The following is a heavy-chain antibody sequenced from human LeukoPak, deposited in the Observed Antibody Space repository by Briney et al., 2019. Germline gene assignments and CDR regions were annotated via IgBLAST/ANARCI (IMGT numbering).Heavy chain of an antibody. CDR3: ARNITMGASYSFDY. J-gene: IGHJ4*02. CDR2: IYYSGST. Sequence: SETLSLTCTVSGGSISSDTYYWAWIRQPPGKGLEWIGSIYYSGSTYYNPSLKSRVTISVDTSRNQFSLRLSSVTAADTAVYSCARNITMGASYSFDYWGQGTLVTVSS. D-gene: IGHD3-10*01. V-gene: IGHV4-39*01. CDR1: GGSISSDTYY.